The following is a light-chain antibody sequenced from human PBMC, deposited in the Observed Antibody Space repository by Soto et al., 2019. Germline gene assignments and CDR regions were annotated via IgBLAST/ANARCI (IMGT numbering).Light chain of an antibody. J-gene: IGLJ2*01. V-gene: IGLV2-23*01. Sequence: QSVLTQPASVSGSPGQSITISCTGISRDVGSYNLVSWYQQHPGKAPKLMIYEGSKRPSGVSNRFSGSKSGNTASLTISGLQAEDEADYYSCSYAGSSVVFGGGTKVTVL. CDR1: SRDVGSYNL. CDR3: CSYAGSSVV. CDR2: EGS.